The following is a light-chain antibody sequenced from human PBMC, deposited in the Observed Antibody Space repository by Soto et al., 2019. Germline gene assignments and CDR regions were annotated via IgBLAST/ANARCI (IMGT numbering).Light chain of an antibody. CDR2: GAS. V-gene: IGKV3-15*01. Sequence: EVVMTQSPATLSVSPGERATLSCRASQSVSSNLAWYQQKPGQARRLLIYGASTRASGIPARFSGSGSGTEFTLTISSLQYEDFAVDYCQQYNNWHPLTFGGGTKVDIK. CDR3: QQYNNWHPLT. CDR1: QSVSSN. J-gene: IGKJ4*01.